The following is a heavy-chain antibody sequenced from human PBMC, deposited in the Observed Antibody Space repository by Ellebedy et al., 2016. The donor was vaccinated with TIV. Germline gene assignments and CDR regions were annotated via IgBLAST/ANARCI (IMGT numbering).Heavy chain of an antibody. J-gene: IGHJ5*02. CDR2: IDPSDSYT. D-gene: IGHD6-13*01. V-gene: IGHV5-10-1*01. CDR1: GYSFTNYW. CDR3: ARGRSSSWYWFDP. Sequence: GESLKISCKGSGYSFTNYWISWVRQVPGKGLEWMGRIDPSDSYTNYSPSFQGHVTISADKSITTAYLQWHSLKASDTAMYYCARGRSSSWYWFDPWGQGTLVTVSS.